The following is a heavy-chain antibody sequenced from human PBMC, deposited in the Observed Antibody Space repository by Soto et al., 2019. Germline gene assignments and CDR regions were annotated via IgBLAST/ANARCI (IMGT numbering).Heavy chain of an antibody. CDR2: IYHGVST. J-gene: IGHJ5*02. CDR3: ARVGPWVPYYYDSSPYTFENWFDP. V-gene: IGHV4-38-2*01. D-gene: IGHD3-22*01. CDR1: VYSISSGYY. Sequence: SETLSLTCAVSVYSISSGYYWGCLRQPPGKGLEWIGSIYHGVSTYYNPSLNSRVTLSIDMTNNHVSLILNSVTAADTAVYYCARVGPWVPYYYDSSPYTFENWFDPWGQGTLVTVSS.